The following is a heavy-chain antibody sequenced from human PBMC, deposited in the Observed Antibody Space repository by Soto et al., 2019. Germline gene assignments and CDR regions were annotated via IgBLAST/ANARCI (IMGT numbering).Heavy chain of an antibody. J-gene: IGHJ4*02. V-gene: IGHV3-23*01. CDR3: AKDRPPDCLWAFDH. CDR1: GFTFSAYT. D-gene: IGHD3-16*01. CDR2: IIQSGET. Sequence: EVLLLESGGGLVRSGGSLRLTCATSGFTFSAYTFSWVRQAPGAGLEWVSAIIQSGETFYADSVKGRFSISRDDSNNMLYLQMHSLRADDTAVYYWAKDRPPDCLWAFDHWGQGALVTVSS.